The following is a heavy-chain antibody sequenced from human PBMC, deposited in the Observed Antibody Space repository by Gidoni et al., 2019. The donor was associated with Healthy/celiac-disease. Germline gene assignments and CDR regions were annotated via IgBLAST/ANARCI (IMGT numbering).Heavy chain of an antibody. CDR1: RFTFSSYS. CDR2: ISSSSSYI. Sequence: EMQLVESGGGLVKPGGSLRLSCAASRFTFSSYSMNWVRQAPGKGLEWVSSISSSSSYIYYPDSVKGRFTISRDNAKNSLYRQMNSLRAEDTAVYYCARDYYGSGGGSFDIWGQGTMVTVSS. J-gene: IGHJ3*02. D-gene: IGHD3-10*01. CDR3: ARDYYGSGGGSFDI. V-gene: IGHV3-21*01.